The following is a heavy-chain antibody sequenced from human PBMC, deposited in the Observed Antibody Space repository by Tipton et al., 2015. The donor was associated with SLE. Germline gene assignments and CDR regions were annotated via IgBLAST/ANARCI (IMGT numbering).Heavy chain of an antibody. CDR2: ISSSGSTI. Sequence: SLRLSCAASGFTFSSYEMNWVRQAPGKGLEWVSYISSSGSTIYYADSVKGRFTISRDNAKNSLYLQMNSLRAEDTAVYYCARGSGGELSPPFDYWAQGTLVTVSS. CDR1: GFTFSSYE. V-gene: IGHV3-48*03. D-gene: IGHD2-15*01. J-gene: IGHJ4*02. CDR3: ARGSGGELSPPFDY.